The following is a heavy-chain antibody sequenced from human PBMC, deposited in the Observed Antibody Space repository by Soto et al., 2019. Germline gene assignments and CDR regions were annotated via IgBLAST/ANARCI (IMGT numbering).Heavy chain of an antibody. CDR1: GFTFSSYS. J-gene: IGHJ3*02. Sequence: GGSLRLSCAASGFTFSSYSMNWVRQAPGKGLEWVSSISSSSSYIYYADSVKGRFTISRDNAKNSLYLQMNSLIAEDTAVYYCAREVAADDAFDIWGQGTMVTVSS. D-gene: IGHD6-13*01. V-gene: IGHV3-21*01. CDR3: AREVAADDAFDI. CDR2: ISSSSSYI.